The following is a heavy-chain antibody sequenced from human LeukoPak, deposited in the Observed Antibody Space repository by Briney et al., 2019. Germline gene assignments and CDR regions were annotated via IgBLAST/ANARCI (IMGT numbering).Heavy chain of an antibody. CDR1: GGSISSYY. CDR3: ARLSTGTTLYYYYMDV. D-gene: IGHD1-1*01. J-gene: IGHJ6*03. Sequence: SETLSLTCTVSGGSISSYYWSWIRQPPGKGLEWIGYIYYSGSTNYNPSLKSRVTISVDTSKNQFSLKLSSVTAADTAFYYCARLSTGTTLYYYYMDVWGKGTTVTVSS. CDR2: IYYSGST. V-gene: IGHV4-59*08.